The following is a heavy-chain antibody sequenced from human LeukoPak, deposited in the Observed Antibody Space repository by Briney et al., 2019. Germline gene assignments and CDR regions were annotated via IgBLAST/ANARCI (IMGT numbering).Heavy chain of an antibody. Sequence: GGSLRLSCAGSGFTFSNYGMTWVRQAPGKGLEWVSAISGRGDTTRYGESVKGRFTVSRDNSKNTLYLAMTNLRAEDAAGYCCSMDPMGAYLVVFVFWGQGQLVPSLQ. CDR3: SMDPMGAYLVVFVF. CDR2: ISGRGDTT. D-gene: IGHD2-8*02. J-gene: IGHJ3*01. CDR1: GFTFSNYG. V-gene: IGHV3-23*01.